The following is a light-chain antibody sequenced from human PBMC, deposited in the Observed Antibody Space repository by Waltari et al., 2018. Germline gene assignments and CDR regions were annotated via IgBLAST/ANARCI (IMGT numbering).Light chain of an antibody. Sequence: SALTQPASVSGSPGQSIPFSCTGTSSHVGFYNYFSWYQQHPGKAPKLMIYDVSERPPGVSNRFSGSKSGNTASLIISGLQADDEADYHCNSHTGSSSWVFGGGTKLTVL. V-gene: IGLV2-14*01. J-gene: IGLJ3*02. CDR2: DVS. CDR3: NSHTGSSSWV. CDR1: SSHVGFYNY.